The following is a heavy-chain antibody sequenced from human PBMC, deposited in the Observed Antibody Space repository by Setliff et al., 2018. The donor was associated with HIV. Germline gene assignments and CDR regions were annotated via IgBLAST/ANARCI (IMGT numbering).Heavy chain of an antibody. V-gene: IGHV3-64*02. CDR3: ARAGGGGATLLRNYYFDY. D-gene: IGHD1-26*01. J-gene: IGHJ4*02. CDR2: ISSNGGST. CDR1: GFTFSSYA. Sequence: PGGSLRLSCAASGFTFSSYAMHWVRQAPGKGLEYVSAISSNGGSTYYADSVKGRFTISRDNSKNTLYLQMGSLRAEDMAVYYCARAGGGGATLLRNYYFDYWGQGTLVTVSS.